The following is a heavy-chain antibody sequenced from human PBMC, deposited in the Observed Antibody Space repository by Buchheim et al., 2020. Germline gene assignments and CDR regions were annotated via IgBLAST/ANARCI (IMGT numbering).Heavy chain of an antibody. CDR3: AARGIAARPYYFDY. Sequence: EGQLVESGGGSVQPGGSLRLSCAASGFTFSSYWMRWVRQAPGKGREWVANIKEDGREKNYVDSVKGRFTTSRDNAKNSLFFQLNSLRAEDTAVYYCAARGIAARPYYFDYWGQGTL. CDR1: GFTFSSYW. J-gene: IGHJ4*02. D-gene: IGHD6-6*01. CDR2: IKEDGREK. V-gene: IGHV3-7*01.